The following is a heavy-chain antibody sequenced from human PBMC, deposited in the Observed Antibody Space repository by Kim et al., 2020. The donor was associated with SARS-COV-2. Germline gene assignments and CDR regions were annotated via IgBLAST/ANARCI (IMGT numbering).Heavy chain of an antibody. J-gene: IGHJ4*02. V-gene: IGHV4-30-4*01. CDR3: ARDLPGSCSGGSCYS. D-gene: IGHD2-15*01. Sequence: SETLSLTCTVSGGSISSGYYYWGWIRQPPGKGLEWIGYIYYSGSTYYNPSLKSRVTITVDTTKNQFSLKLSSVTAADTAVYYCARDLPGSCSGGSCYSGGQGTLVTVSS. CDR1: GGSISSGYYY. CDR2: IYYSGST.